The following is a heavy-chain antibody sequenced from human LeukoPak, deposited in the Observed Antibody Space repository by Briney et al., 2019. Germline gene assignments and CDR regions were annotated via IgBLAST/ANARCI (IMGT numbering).Heavy chain of an antibody. J-gene: IGHJ4*02. CDR2: IKADGSIT. CDR1: GFTFSNYW. V-gene: IGHV3-74*01. D-gene: IGHD4-17*01. Sequence: GGSLRLSCAASGFTFSNYWMHWVRQAPGKGVVWVSRIKADGSITSYADSEKGRFTISRDNAKNSLYLQMNSLRAEDTAVYYCARDRVPYGDYSLDFWGQGTLVTVSS. CDR3: ARDRVPYGDYSLDF.